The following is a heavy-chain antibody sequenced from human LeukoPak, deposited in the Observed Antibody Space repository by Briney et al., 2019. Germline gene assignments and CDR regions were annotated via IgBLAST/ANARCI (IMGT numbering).Heavy chain of an antibody. J-gene: IGHJ4*01. CDR2: IYSSGIA. V-gene: IGHV4-59*08. CDR1: GASINNNF. CDR3: ARHRDYYDT. D-gene: IGHD3-22*01. Sequence: SETLSLTCTVSGASINNNFWTWIRQPPGKGLEWIGYIYSSGIANYNPSLKSRVIISGDTSKNQISLNLTSVTAADTAVYFCARHRDYYDTWGHGSMVTVSS.